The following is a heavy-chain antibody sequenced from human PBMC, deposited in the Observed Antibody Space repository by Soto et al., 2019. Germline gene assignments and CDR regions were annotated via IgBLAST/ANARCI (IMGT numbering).Heavy chain of an antibody. CDR2: IRSKANSYAT. V-gene: IGHV3-73*02. CDR1: GFTFSGSA. CDR3: TRGTYGAWILDY. J-gene: IGHJ4*02. Sequence: EVQLVESGGGLVQPGGSLKLSCAASGFTFSGSAMHWVRQASGKGLEWVGRIRSKANSYATAYAASVKGRFTISRDDSKNTAYLQMNSLKTEDTAVYYCTRGTYGAWILDYWGQETLVTVSS. D-gene: IGHD5-18*01.